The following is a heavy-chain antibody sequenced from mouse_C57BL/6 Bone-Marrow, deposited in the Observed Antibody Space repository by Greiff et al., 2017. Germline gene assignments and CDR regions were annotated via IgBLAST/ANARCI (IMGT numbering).Heavy chain of an antibody. J-gene: IGHJ2*01. D-gene: IGHD2-4*01. CDR1: GYTFTSYW. CDR2: IDPSDSYT. Sequence: VQLQQPGAELVMPGASVKLSCKASGYTFTSYWMHWVKQRPGQGLEWIGEIDPSDSYTNYNQKFKGKFTLTVDNSSSAAYMQLSSLTSEDSAVCYCAIVYDYDGYFDCWGPGTTLTVSS. CDR3: AIVYDYDGYFDC. V-gene: IGHV1-69*01.